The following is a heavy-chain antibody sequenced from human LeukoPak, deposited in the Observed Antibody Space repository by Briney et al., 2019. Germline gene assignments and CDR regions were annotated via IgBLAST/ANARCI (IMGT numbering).Heavy chain of an antibody. CDR3: ARNKGMDV. V-gene: IGHV3-7*03. D-gene: IGHD3-10*01. CDR1: GFTLSNHW. CDR2: VNRDGSET. Sequence: GSLRLSCAASGFTLSNHWMTWVRQVPGRGPEWVANVNRDGSETYYLDSVKGRFTISKDNAKNSLYLQMNSLRAEDTALYHCARNKGMDVWGQGTTVIVSS. J-gene: IGHJ6*02.